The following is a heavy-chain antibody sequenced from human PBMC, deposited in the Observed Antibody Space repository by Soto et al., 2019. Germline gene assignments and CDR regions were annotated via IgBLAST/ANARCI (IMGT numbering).Heavy chain of an antibody. D-gene: IGHD4-4*01. CDR1: GFTFSSYE. J-gene: IGHJ6*02. CDR2: IGTSGKTI. V-gene: IGHV3-48*03. Sequence: SGGSLRLSCAVSGFTFSSYEMNWVRQAPGKGLEWVSYIGTSGKTIYYADSVRGRFTISRDNAKNSLYLQMNSLRAEDTAVYFCARDPAIYSGKFDYGLDVWGRGNTVTVSS. CDR3: ARDPAIYSGKFDYGLDV.